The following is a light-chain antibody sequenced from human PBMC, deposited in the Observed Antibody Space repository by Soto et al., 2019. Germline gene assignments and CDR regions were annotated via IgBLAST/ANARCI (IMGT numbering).Light chain of an antibody. V-gene: IGLV2-14*01. Sequence: QSALTQPASVSGSPGQSITISCTGTSSDVGGYNYVSWYQQHPGKVPKLMIYEVSNRPSGVSNRFSGSKSGNTASLTISGLRDEDEADYYCSSYSTSFFYVFGTGTKVTVL. CDR2: EVS. CDR3: SSYSTSFFYV. J-gene: IGLJ1*01. CDR1: SSDVGGYNY.